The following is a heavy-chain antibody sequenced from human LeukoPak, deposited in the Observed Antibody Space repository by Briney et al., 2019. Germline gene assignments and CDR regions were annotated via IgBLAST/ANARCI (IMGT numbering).Heavy chain of an antibody. CDR3: AKDSGYGAFDN. J-gene: IGHJ4*02. CDR2: IRYDTAYR. V-gene: IGHV3-30*02. D-gene: IGHD3-9*01. CDR1: GFTFRSYG. Sequence: PGGSLRLSCIASGFTFRSYGMHWVRQAPGRGLKWVAFIRYDTAYRYYEDSVRGRFTISKDNSKNTLSLEMNSLRLEDTAVYYCAKDSGYGAFDNWGQGTLVTVSS.